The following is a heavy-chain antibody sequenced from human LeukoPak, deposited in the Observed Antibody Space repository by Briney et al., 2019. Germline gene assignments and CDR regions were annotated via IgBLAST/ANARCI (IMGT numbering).Heavy chain of an antibody. CDR1: GFTFSSYS. V-gene: IGHV3-48*04. CDR3: ARDLLVRGAPPYYGMDV. J-gene: IGHJ6*02. CDR2: ISSSSSSTI. Sequence: KPGGSLRLSCAASGFTFSSYSVNWVRQAPGKGLEWVSYISSSSSSTIYYADSVRGRFTISRDNAKNSLYLQMNSLRAEDTAVYYCARDLLVRGAPPYYGMDVWGQGTTVTVSS. D-gene: IGHD3-10*01.